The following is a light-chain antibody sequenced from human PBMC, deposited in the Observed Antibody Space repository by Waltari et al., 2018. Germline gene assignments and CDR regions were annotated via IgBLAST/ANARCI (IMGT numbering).Light chain of an antibody. Sequence: QSALTQPASVSASPGQSITISCTGTSGDIGAYNYVSWYQQHPGNAPKLIIYEVIHRPSGVSNRFSGSQSGNTASLTISGLQAEDEAYYYCMSYTTTITWVFGGGTKLTVL. CDR3: MSYTTTITWV. CDR1: SGDIGAYNY. V-gene: IGLV2-14*03. CDR2: EVI. J-gene: IGLJ3*02.